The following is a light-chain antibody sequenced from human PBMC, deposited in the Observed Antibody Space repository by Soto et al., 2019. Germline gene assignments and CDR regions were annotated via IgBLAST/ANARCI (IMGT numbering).Light chain of an antibody. Sequence: EIVLTQSPATLSLSPGERATLSCRASQSVNSYLAWYQQKPGQAPRLLIYDASNRATGIPARFSGSGPGTDFTLSISSLEPEDFAVYYCQQRSNWPLFTFGPGTKVDIK. CDR2: DAS. V-gene: IGKV3-11*01. CDR1: QSVNSY. CDR3: QQRSNWPLFT. J-gene: IGKJ3*01.